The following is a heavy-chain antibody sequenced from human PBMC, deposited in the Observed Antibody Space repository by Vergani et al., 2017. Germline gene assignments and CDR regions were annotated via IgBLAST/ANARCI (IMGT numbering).Heavy chain of an antibody. J-gene: IGHJ1*01. CDR2: ISSNSSYR. CDR3: ASGVPGYQLATQYFQH. CDR1: GFTFGSYS. Sequence: EVQLVESGGGLVKPGGSLRLSCVASGFTFGSYSMNWVRQAPGKGLEWVSFISSNSSYRYYADSVKGRFTISRDNGEYSLLLQMNSLRPEDTAVYYCASGVPGYQLATQYFQHWGQGTLVTVSS. V-gene: IGHV3-21*01. D-gene: IGHD2-2*01.